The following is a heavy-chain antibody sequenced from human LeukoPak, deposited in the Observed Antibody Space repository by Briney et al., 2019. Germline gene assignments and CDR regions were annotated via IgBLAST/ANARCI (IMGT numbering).Heavy chain of an antibody. Sequence: SETLSLTCAVYGGSFSGYYWNWIRQPPGKGQEWIGEINHSGSTNYNPSLKSRVTISVDTSKNQFSLKLSSVTAADTAVYYCARRPVRRGGSWSDPWGQGTLVTVSS. CDR2: INHSGST. D-gene: IGHD3-10*01. CDR3: ARRPVRRGGSWSDP. CDR1: GGSFSGYY. V-gene: IGHV4-34*01. J-gene: IGHJ5*02.